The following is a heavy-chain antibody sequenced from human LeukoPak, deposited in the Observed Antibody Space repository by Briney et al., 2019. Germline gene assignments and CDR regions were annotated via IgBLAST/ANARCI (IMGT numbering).Heavy chain of an antibody. CDR1: GFTFSSYG. CDR2: ISYDGSNK. Sequence: PGGSLRLSCSASGFTFSSYGMHWVRQAPGKGLEWVAVISYDGSNKYYADSVKGRFTISRENSKNTLYLQMNSLSAEDTAVYYCAKAGAPYDYVWGSYRYTGLEYYFDYWGQGTLVTVSS. D-gene: IGHD3-16*02. J-gene: IGHJ4*02. V-gene: IGHV3-30*18. CDR3: AKAGAPYDYVWGSYRYTGLEYYFDY.